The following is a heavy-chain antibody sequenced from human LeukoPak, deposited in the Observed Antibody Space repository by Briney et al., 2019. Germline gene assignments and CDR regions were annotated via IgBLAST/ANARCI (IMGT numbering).Heavy chain of an antibody. D-gene: IGHD6-19*01. Sequence: PGGSLRLSCAASGFTYNICAMHWVRQAPGKGLEWVATISYDGSNKYYADSVRGRFTISRDNSKNTLYLQMNSLRAEDTAVYYCASPYSSGWYSFDYWGQGTLVTVSS. CDR2: ISYDGSNK. J-gene: IGHJ4*02. CDR3: ASPYSSGWYSFDY. V-gene: IGHV3-30*14. CDR1: GFTYNICA.